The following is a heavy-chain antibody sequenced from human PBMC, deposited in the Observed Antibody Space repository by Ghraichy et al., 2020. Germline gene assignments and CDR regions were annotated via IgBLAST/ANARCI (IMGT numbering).Heavy chain of an antibody. J-gene: IGHJ4*02. V-gene: IGHV3-33*01. CDR2: MWENEHAK. CDR1: GFTLGHFG. Sequence: GGSLRLSCAASGFTLGHFGMHWVRQAPGKGLEWLAVMWENEHAKQYAASVKGRFTITIDNSKNTMFLQMDSLRVDDSGTYYCARDPGRDEEIDYWGQGTVVTVSS. CDR3: ARDPGRDEEIDY.